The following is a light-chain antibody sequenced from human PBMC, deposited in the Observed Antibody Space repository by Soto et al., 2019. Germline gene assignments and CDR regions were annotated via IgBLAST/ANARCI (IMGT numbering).Light chain of an antibody. CDR3: QQYGDSLSIT. J-gene: IGKJ5*01. CDR1: QSISGNY. V-gene: IGKV3-20*01. Sequence: EIVLTQSPGTLSLSPGERVTLSCRAGQSISGNYLAWYQHKPGQAPRLLISGTYARATGIPDRFSGSGSGTDFSLTISRLEPEDFAVYYCQQYGDSLSITFGQGTRLEIK. CDR2: GTY.